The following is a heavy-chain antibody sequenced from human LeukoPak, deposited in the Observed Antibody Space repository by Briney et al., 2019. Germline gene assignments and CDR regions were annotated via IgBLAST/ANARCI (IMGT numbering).Heavy chain of an antibody. CDR2: IIPILGIA. V-gene: IGHV1-69*02. D-gene: IGHD1-26*01. CDR1: GYIFTGYY. CDR3: ARTLVGATWYFDY. Sequence: SVKVSCKASGYIFTGYYMHWVRQAPGQGLEWMGRIIPILGIANYAQKFQGRVTITADKSTSTAYMELSSLRSEDTAVYYCARTLVGATWYFDYWGQGTLVTVSS. J-gene: IGHJ4*02.